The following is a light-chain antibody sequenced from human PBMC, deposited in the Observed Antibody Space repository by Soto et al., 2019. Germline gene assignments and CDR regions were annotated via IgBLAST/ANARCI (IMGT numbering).Light chain of an antibody. CDR2: KAA. CDR1: DNIAPW. Sequence: DIQMTQSPSTLSASVGDRVGSTCRASDNIAPWVAWYQQKPGKAPKLLIYKAANLADEVPSRFAGSGSGTDFTLTITRLQPEDFATYYCQQANSFPITFGQGTRLEIK. J-gene: IGKJ5*01. V-gene: IGKV1-5*03. CDR3: QQANSFPIT.